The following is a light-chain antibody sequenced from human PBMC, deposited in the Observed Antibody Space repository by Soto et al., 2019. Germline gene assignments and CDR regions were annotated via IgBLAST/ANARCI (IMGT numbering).Light chain of an antibody. CDR3: QQYGTSPRT. J-gene: IGKJ1*01. CDR2: GAS. V-gene: IGKV3-20*01. Sequence: EIVLTQSPGTLSLSPGERATLSCRASQSVSSSYLAWYQHKPGQAPRLLIYGASTRASGIPDRISGSGSGTDFTLTISRLEPEDFAVYYCQQYGTSPRTFGQGTKVEIK. CDR1: QSVSSSY.